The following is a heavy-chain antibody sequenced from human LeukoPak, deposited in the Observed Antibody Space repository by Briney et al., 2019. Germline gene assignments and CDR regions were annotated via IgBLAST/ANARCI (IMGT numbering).Heavy chain of an antibody. D-gene: IGHD2/OR15-2a*01. CDR2: ISSSSSTI. Sequence: GGSLRLSCAASGFTFSSYSMNWVRQAPGKGLEWVSYISSSSSTIYYADSVKGRFTISRDNAKNSLYLQMNSLRAEDTAVYYCASPFSLTDYWGQGTLVTVSS. CDR3: ASPFSLTDY. V-gene: IGHV3-48*01. CDR1: GFTFSSYS. J-gene: IGHJ4*02.